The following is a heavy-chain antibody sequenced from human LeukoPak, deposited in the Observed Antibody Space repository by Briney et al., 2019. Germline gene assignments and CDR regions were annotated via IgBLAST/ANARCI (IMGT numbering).Heavy chain of an antibody. Sequence: ASVKVSCKASGYTFTGYYMHWVRQAPGQGLEWMGWINPDNGGTNYAQKFQGRVTMTRDMSISTAYMELSRLRSDDTAVYYCARERVENQQLVGGNYWGQGTLVTVSS. CDR2: INPDNGGT. CDR1: GYTFTGYY. J-gene: IGHJ4*02. D-gene: IGHD6-6*01. V-gene: IGHV1-2*02. CDR3: ARERVENQQLVGGNY.